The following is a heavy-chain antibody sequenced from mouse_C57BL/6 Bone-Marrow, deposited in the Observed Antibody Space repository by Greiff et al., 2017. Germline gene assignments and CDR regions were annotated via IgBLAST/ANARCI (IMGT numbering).Heavy chain of an antibody. J-gene: IGHJ3*01. CDR2: IFPGSGST. CDR3: TTSYYDYGVGFAY. Sequence: QVQLQQPGAELVKPGASVKMSCKASGYTFTSYWITWVKQRPGHGLEWIGDIFPGSGSTNYNEKFKSKATITADTSSNTAYLQLSSLTSEDTAVYYCTTSYYDYGVGFAYWGQGTLVTVSA. CDR1: GYTFTSYW. D-gene: IGHD2-4*01. V-gene: IGHV1-55*01.